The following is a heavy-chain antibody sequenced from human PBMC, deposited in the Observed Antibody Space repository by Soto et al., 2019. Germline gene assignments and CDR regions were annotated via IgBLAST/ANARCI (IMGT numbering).Heavy chain of an antibody. J-gene: IGHJ4*02. CDR2: ISYDGSNF. D-gene: IGHD3-3*02. CDR1: GFAFSSYG. V-gene: IGHV3-30*03. Sequence: PGGSLRLSCVGSGFAFSSYGMHWVRQAPGKGLEWVAVISYDGSNFYYADSVRGRFTISRDIPTNTMYLQMNSLRAEDTAMYYCARPGRHYWSGRYYFDYWGQGTQVTVSS. CDR3: ARPGRHYWSGRYYFDY.